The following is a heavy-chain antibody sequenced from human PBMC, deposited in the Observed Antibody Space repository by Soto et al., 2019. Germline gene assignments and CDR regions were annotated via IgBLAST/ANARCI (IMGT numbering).Heavy chain of an antibody. V-gene: IGHV3-23*01. J-gene: IGHJ4*02. CDR1: ELTFSNYR. CDR2: ISGDGSQI. Sequence: RLSCAPSELTFSNYRMTWDRQTPGEGLDWVATISGDGSQIYYADSVKGRFTISRDNSKNTLYLQMNSLRVEDTAIYYGASEIPPPGPHFDYWLKGTLVIVTS. CDR3: ASEIPPPGPHFDY. D-gene: IGHD2-2*01.